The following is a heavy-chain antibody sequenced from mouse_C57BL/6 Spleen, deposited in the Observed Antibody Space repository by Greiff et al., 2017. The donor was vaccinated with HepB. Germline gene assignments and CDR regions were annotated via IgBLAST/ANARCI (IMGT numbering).Heavy chain of an antibody. D-gene: IGHD2-4*01. Sequence: QVHVKQSGAELAKPGASVKLSCKASGYTFTSYWMHWVKQRPGQGLEWIGYINPSSGYTKYNQKFKDKATLTADKSSSTAYMQLSSLTYEDSAVYYCAREPYDYDGGAWFAYWGQGTLVTVSA. CDR1: GYTFTSYW. CDR2: INPSSGYT. J-gene: IGHJ3*01. V-gene: IGHV1-7*01. CDR3: AREPYDYDGGAWFAY.